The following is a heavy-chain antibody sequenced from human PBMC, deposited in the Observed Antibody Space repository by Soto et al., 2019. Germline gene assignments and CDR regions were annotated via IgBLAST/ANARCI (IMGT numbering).Heavy chain of an antibody. CDR3: AKASSGSGKNYKMDV. CDR1: GFTFSSYG. V-gene: IGHV3-30*18. J-gene: IGHJ6*02. D-gene: IGHD3-10*01. CDR2: ISYDGSNK. Sequence: PGGSLRLSCAASGFTFSSYGMHWVRQAPGKGLEWVAVISYDGSNKYYADSVKGRFTISRDNSKNTLYLQMNSLRAEDTAVYYCAKASSGSGKNYKMDVWGQGTTVTVSS.